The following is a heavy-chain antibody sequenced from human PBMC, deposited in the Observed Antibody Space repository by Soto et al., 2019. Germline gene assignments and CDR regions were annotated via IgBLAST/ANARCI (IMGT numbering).Heavy chain of an antibody. J-gene: IGHJ6*02. CDR2: ISSSSSTI. CDR1: GFTFSSYS. D-gene: IGHD3-9*01. V-gene: IGHV3-48*01. CDR3: ARATSYDILTGWHYYCYGMDV. Sequence: GGSLRLSCAASGFTFSSYSMNWVRQAPGKGLEWVSYISSSSSTIYYADSVKGRFTISRDNAKNPLYLQMNSLRAEDTAVYYCARATSYDILTGWHYYCYGMDVWGQGTTVTVSS.